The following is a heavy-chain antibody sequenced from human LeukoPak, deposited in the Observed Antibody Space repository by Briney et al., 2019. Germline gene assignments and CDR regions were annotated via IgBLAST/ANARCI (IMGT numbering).Heavy chain of an antibody. CDR3: AGRYCSSTTCEYLQH. Sequence: PGGSLRLSCIASGFTFTSYAMTWVRQAPGKGLEWVSTISSSGNSLYYADSVKGRFTISRDNSKNTLYLQMNGLRADDTAVYYCAGRYCSSTTCEYLQHWGQGTLVTVFS. D-gene: IGHD2-2*01. J-gene: IGHJ1*01. CDR1: GFTFTSYA. CDR2: ISSSGNSL. V-gene: IGHV3-23*01.